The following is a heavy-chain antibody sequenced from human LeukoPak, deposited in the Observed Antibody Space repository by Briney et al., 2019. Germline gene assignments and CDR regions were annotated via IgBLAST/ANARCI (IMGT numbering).Heavy chain of an antibody. CDR2: IIPILGIA. V-gene: IGHV1-69*04. Sequence: ASVKVSCKASGGTFSSYTISWVRQAPGQGLEWMGRIIPILGIANYAQKFQGRVTITADKSTSTAYMELSSLRSEDTAVYYCARDGYCSGGSCYDDYWGQGTLVTVSS. J-gene: IGHJ4*02. D-gene: IGHD2-15*01. CDR3: ARDGYCSGGSCYDDY. CDR1: GGTFSSYT.